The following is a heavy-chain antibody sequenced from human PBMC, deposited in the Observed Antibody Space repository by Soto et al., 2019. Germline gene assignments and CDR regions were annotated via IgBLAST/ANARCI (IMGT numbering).Heavy chain of an antibody. CDR3: AKNGQPPYYYYGMDV. CDR1: GYTFTRYV. D-gene: IGHD2-8*01. V-gene: IGHV1-18*01. Sequence: GASVKVSCKASGYTFTRYVISWVRQAPGQGLEWMGWISGYNGDTNYAQKFQGRVTMTVDTSTTTAFMELTSLTSDDRAVYYCAKNGQPPYYYYGMDVWG. J-gene: IGHJ6*02. CDR2: ISGYNGDT.